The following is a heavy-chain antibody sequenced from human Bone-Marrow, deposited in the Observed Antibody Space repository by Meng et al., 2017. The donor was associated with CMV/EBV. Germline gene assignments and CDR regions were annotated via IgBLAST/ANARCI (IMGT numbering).Heavy chain of an antibody. Sequence: ASVKVSCKASGYTFTSYGISWVRQAPGQGLEWMGWISAYNGNTNYAQKLQGRVTMTTDTSTSTAYMELRRLRSDDTAVYYCARAAAAAGTIYYYGMDVWGQGTTVTVYS. CDR3: ARAAAAAGTIYYYGMDV. J-gene: IGHJ6*02. D-gene: IGHD6-13*01. V-gene: IGHV1-18*01. CDR1: GYTFTSYG. CDR2: ISAYNGNT.